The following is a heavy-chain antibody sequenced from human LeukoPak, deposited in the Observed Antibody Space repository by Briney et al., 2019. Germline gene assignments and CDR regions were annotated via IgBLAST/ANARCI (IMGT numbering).Heavy chain of an antibody. CDR2: ISGSGGVT. D-gene: IGHD3-10*01. CDR1: GFTFGSYA. CDR3: AKEWDGSGTRLGWFDP. Sequence: GGSLRLSCVGSGFTFGSYAMSWVRQAPGKGLEWVSLISGSGGVTYYADSVKGRFTISRDNSKNTLYLQMNSLRAEDTATYYCAKEWDGSGTRLGWFDPWGQGTLVTVSS. J-gene: IGHJ5*02. V-gene: IGHV3-23*01.